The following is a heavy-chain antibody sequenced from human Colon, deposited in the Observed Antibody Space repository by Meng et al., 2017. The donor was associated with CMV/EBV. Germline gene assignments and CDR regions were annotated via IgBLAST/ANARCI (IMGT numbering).Heavy chain of an antibody. CDR2: IYYSGSA. CDR1: GASLRDHY. V-gene: IGHV4-59*11. Sequence: SETLSLTCTVSGASLRDHYWSWIRQPPGKGLEWMGYIYYSGSATYSPSLKSRITISIDTSKNQFSLNLRSVTPADTAMYFCARGLGHASNHSHDSWGPGTLVTVSS. J-gene: IGHJ4*02. CDR3: ARGLGHASNHSHDS. D-gene: IGHD1-14*01.